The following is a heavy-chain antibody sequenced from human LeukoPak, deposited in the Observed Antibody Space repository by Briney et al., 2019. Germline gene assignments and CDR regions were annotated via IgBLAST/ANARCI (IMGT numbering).Heavy chain of an antibody. CDR2: ISSSGDTT. Sequence: KPGGSLRLSCTASGFTFSNYYISWLRQAPGKGLEWVSYISSSGDTTHYADSVKGRFTISRDNAKNSLFLQMNSLRAEDTAMYYCAREDTVPGGSDWFDPWGQGTLVTVSS. J-gene: IGHJ5*02. V-gene: IGHV3-11*04. CDR3: AREDTVPGGSDWFDP. D-gene: IGHD2-15*01. CDR1: GFTFSNYY.